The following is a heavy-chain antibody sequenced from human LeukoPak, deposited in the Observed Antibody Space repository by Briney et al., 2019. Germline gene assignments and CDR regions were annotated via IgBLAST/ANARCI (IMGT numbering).Heavy chain of an antibody. J-gene: IGHJ4*02. CDR1: GGTFSSYA. CDR3: AREVVVAASRVYYFDY. V-gene: IGHV1-69*05. D-gene: IGHD2-15*01. Sequence: SVKVSCKASGGTFSSYAISWVRQAPGQGLEWMGGIIPIFGTANYAQKFQGRVTITTDESTSTAYMELSSLRSEDTAVYYCAREVVVAASRVYYFDYWGQGTLVTVSS. CDR2: IIPIFGTA.